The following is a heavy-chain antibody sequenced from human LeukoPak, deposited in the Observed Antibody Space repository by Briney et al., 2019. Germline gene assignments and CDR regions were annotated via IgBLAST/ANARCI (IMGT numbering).Heavy chain of an antibody. Sequence: PGGSLRLSCAASGFTFSSYAMSWVRQAPGKGLEWVSAISGSGGSTYYADSVKGRFTISRDNSKNTLYLQRNSLRAEDTAVYYCAKGTTYYYDSSGEWGQGTLVTVYS. D-gene: IGHD3-22*01. CDR3: AKGTTYYYDSSGE. V-gene: IGHV3-23*01. CDR2: ISGSGGST. J-gene: IGHJ4*02. CDR1: GFTFSSYA.